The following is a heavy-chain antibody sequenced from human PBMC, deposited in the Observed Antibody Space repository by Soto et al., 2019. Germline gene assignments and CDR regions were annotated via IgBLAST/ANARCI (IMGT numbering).Heavy chain of an antibody. CDR2: TYYRSKWYN. CDR1: GDGVSSNSAA. Sequence: PSQTLSLTCAISGDGVSSNSAAWNWIRQSPSRGLEWLGRTYYRSKWYNDYAVSVKSRITINPDTSKNQFSLQLNSVTPEDTAVYYCARDPHFDGSSSFGSLGNWFDPWGQGTLVTVSS. CDR3: ARDPHFDGSSSFGSLGNWFDP. J-gene: IGHJ5*02. V-gene: IGHV6-1*01. D-gene: IGHD6-6*01.